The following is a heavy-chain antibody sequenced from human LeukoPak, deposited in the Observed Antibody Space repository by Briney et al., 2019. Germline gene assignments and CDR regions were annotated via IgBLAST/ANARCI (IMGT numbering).Heavy chain of an antibody. CDR2: YHSGST. V-gene: IGHV4-4*02. J-gene: IGHJ4*02. CDR3: AGSADYYDSGGYLDY. Sequence: YHSGSTYYNPSLKSRVTISVDKSKNQFSLKLSSVTAADTAVYYCAGSADYYDSGGYLDYWGQGTLVTVSS. D-gene: IGHD3-22*01.